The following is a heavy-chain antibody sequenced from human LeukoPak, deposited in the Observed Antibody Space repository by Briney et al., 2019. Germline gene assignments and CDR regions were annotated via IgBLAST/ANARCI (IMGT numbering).Heavy chain of an antibody. CDR3: STDPRLLIY. D-gene: IGHD2-8*01. Sequence: GGSLRLSCAASGSTFSSYSMNWVRQAPGKGLEWVSSISSSSSYIYYADSVKGRFTISRDNAKNSLYLQMNGLRPEDTALYYCSTDPRLLIYWGHGTLVTVSS. CDR1: GSTFSSYS. V-gene: IGHV3-21*04. J-gene: IGHJ4*01. CDR2: ISSSSSYI.